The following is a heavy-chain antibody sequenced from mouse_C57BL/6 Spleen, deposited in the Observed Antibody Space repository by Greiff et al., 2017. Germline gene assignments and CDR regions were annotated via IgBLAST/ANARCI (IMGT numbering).Heavy chain of an antibody. CDR1: GYSFTGYY. J-gene: IGHJ1*03. Sequence: EVQLQQSGPELVKPGASVKISCKASGYSFTGYYMHWVKQSHGNILDWIGYIYPYNGVSSYNQKFKGKATLTVDKSSSTAYMELSSLTSEDAAVYYCARSGGSSSPWDFDVWGTGTTVTVSS. CDR3: ARSGGSSSPWDFDV. V-gene: IGHV1-31*01. D-gene: IGHD1-1*01. CDR2: IYPYNGVS.